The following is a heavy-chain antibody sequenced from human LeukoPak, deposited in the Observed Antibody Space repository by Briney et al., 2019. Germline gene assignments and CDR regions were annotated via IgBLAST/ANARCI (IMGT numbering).Heavy chain of an antibody. CDR3: ARFNWDYYYFDY. V-gene: IGHV4-39*01. CDR1: GGSISSSSYY. Sequence: SETLSLTCTVSGGSISSSSYYWGWIRQPPGKGLEWIGSIYYSGSTYYNPSLKSRVTISVDTSKNQFSLKLSSVTAADTAVYYCARFNWDYYYFDYWGQGTLVTVSS. J-gene: IGHJ4*02. D-gene: IGHD1-7*01. CDR2: IYYSGST.